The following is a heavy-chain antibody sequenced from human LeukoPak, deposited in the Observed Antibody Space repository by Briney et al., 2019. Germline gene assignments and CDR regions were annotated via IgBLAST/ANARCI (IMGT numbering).Heavy chain of an antibody. CDR3: ARWDTNWGSYYFDY. V-gene: IGHV3-7*01. CDR2: IKQDGSEK. Sequence: PGGSLRLSCAASGFTFSSYWMSWVRQAPGKGLEWVANIKQDGSEKYYVDSVKGRFTISRDNAKNSLYLQMNSLRAEDTAVYYCARWDTNWGSYYFDYWGQGTLVTVSS. CDR1: GFTFSSYW. D-gene: IGHD7-27*01. J-gene: IGHJ4*02.